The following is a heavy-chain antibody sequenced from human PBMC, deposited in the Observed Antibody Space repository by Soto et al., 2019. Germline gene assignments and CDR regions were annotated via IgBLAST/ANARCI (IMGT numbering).Heavy chain of an antibody. V-gene: IGHV3-30*18. Sequence: GGSLRLSCAASGFTFSSYGMHWVRQAPGKGLEWVAVISYDGSNKYYADSVKGRFTISRDNSKNTLYLQMNSLRAEDTAVYYCAKDSGLAEYYYGSGSGDSMDVWGQGTTVTVSS. CDR3: AKDSGLAEYYYGSGSGDSMDV. CDR2: ISYDGSNK. D-gene: IGHD3-10*01. CDR1: GFTFSSYG. J-gene: IGHJ6*02.